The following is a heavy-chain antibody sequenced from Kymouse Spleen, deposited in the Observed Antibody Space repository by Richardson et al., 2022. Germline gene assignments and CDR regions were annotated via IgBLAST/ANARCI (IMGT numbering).Heavy chain of an antibody. J-gene: IGHJ5*02. CDR3: ARGQSSSWYWFDP. CDR2: INHSGST. D-gene: IGHD6-13*01. Sequence: QVQLQQWGAGLLKPSETLSLTCAVYGGSFSGYYWSWIRQPPGKGLEWIGEINHSGSTNYNPSLKSRVTISVDTSKNQFSLKLSSVTAADTAVYYCARGQSSSWYWFDPWGQGTLVTVSS. CDR1: GGSFSGYY. V-gene: IGHV4-34*01.